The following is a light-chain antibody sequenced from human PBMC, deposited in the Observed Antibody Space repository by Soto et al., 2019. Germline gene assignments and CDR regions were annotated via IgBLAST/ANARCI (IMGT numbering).Light chain of an antibody. CDR3: QQHETLIT. V-gene: IGKV3D-15*01. CDR2: GAS. Sequence: EIVMTQSPATLSVSPGERXRLFCRASQSVSNNLAWYQQKPGQAPRLPIYGASNRAAGIPDRFSGSGSGTDFTLTISRLEPEDFAVYYCQQHETLITFGQGTRLEIK. J-gene: IGKJ5*01. CDR1: QSVSNN.